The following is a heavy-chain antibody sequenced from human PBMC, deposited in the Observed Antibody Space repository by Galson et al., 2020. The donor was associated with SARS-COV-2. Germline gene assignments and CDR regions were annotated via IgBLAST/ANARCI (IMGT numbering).Heavy chain of an antibody. V-gene: IGHV4-30-2*01. D-gene: IGHD2-2*02. CDR3: ARISQAGCKSISCYTLDV. CDR1: GGSISSSGYS. Sequence: SQTLSLTCAVSGGSISSSGYSWSWIRQPPGKGLEWVGYIYQRGGTFYNPSLKSRVTISIDRSKNQFSLKLSSVTAADTAVYHCARISQAGCKSISCYTLDVWGKGTTVTVSS. J-gene: IGHJ6*04. CDR2: IYQRGGT.